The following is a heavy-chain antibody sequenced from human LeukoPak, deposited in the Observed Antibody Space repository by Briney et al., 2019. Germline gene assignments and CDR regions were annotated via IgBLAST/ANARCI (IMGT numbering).Heavy chain of an antibody. CDR2: IYYSGST. D-gene: IGHD3-16*01. J-gene: IGHJ5*02. Sequence: SETLSLTCTVSGGSISSSSYYWGWIRQPPGKGLECIGSIYYSGSTYYNPSLKSRVTISVDTSKNQFSLKLSSVTAADTAVYYCAREGAWAFDPWGQGTLVTVSS. CDR3: AREGAWAFDP. CDR1: GGSISSSSYY. V-gene: IGHV4-39*07.